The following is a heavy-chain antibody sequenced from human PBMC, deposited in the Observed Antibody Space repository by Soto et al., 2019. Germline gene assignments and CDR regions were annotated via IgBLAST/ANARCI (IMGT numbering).Heavy chain of an antibody. Sequence: VQLVQSGAELKKPGASVKVSCKTSGNTFPNYALHWVRQAPGQRPEWMGWINGGNGNTKYSEHFQGRVTFTGDTSAGTAYMELSSLTSEDTAIYYCARDVSGYSSSWYIVYFNYWGQGTLVTVPS. CDR1: GNTFPNYA. J-gene: IGHJ4*02. CDR3: ARDVSGYSSSWYIVYFNY. D-gene: IGHD6-13*01. CDR2: INGGNGNT. V-gene: IGHV1-3*01.